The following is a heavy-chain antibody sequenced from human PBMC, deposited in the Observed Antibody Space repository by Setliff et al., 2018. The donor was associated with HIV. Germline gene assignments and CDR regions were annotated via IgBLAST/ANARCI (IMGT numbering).Heavy chain of an antibody. V-gene: IGHV3-21*01. CDR3: TRRDCTSTSCSSPYDY. D-gene: IGHD2-2*01. CDR1: GFTFNDFS. Sequence: GGTLRRSCAASGFTFNDFSMNWVRQDPGKGLEWVSSISPDSTYIYYAYSVKGRFTISRDNAKNSLYLQMNSLRAEDTAVYYCTRRDCTSTSCSSPYDYWGRGTLVTVSS. CDR2: ISPDSTYI. J-gene: IGHJ4*02.